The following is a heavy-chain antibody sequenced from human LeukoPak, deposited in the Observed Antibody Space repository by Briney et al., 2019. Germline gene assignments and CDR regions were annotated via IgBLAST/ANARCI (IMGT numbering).Heavy chain of an antibody. V-gene: IGHV1-2*02. CDR2: INPNSGGT. CDR3: ARDGYDFWSGYYTTVWFDP. D-gene: IGHD3-3*01. CDR1: GYTFTGYY. J-gene: IGHJ5*02. Sequence: GASVKVSCKASGYTFTGYYMHWVRQAPGQGLEWMGWINPNSGGTNYAQKFQGRVTMTRDTSISTANMELSRLRSDDTAVYYCARDGYDFWSGYYTTVWFDPWGQGTLVTVSS.